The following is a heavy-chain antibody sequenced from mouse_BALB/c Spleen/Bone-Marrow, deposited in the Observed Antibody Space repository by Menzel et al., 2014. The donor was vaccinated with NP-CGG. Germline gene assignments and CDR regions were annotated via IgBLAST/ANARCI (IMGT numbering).Heavy chain of an antibody. CDR1: GFTFNTYA. Sequence: DVMLVESGGGLVQPKGSLKLSCAASGFTFNTYAMNWVRQAPGKGLEWVARIRSKSNNYATYYADSVKDRFTISRDDSQSMLYLQMNNLKTVDTAMYYCVRRNPYWYFDVWGAGTTVTVSS. CDR3: VRRNPYWYFDV. J-gene: IGHJ1*01. D-gene: IGHD2-1*01. V-gene: IGHV10-1*02. CDR2: IRSKSNNYAT.